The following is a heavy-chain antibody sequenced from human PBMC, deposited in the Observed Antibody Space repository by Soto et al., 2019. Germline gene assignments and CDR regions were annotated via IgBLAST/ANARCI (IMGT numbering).Heavy chain of an antibody. Sequence: ESLKISWKGSGYRFSSYWIAWVRQMPGKGLEWMGIIYPGDSDTIYSQSFKGQVTFSADKSTSTAYLQWSSLKASDNAMYYCARQGSNGAYYYYGMDVWGQGTTVTVSS. CDR3: ARQGSNGAYYYYGMDV. V-gene: IGHV5-51*01. J-gene: IGHJ6*02. D-gene: IGHD2-8*01. CDR2: IYPGDSDT. CDR1: GYRFSSYW.